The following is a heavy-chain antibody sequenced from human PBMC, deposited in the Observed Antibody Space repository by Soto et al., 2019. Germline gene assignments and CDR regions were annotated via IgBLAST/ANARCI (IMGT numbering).Heavy chain of an antibody. CDR3: ARDPGHYYDSSGYYYRDY. CDR1: GFTFSSYS. J-gene: IGHJ4*02. V-gene: IGHV3-21*01. D-gene: IGHD3-22*01. Sequence: EVQLVESGGGLVKPGGSLRLSCAASGFTFSSYSMNWVRQAPGKGLEWVSSISSSSSYIYYADSVKGRFTISRDNAKNSXXRQMNRLRAEDTAVYYCARDPGHYYDSSGYYYRDYWGQGTLVTVSS. CDR2: ISSSSSYI.